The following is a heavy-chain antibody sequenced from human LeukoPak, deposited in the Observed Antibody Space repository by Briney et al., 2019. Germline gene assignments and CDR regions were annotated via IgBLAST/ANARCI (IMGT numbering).Heavy chain of an antibody. D-gene: IGHD3-22*01. CDR2: IYYSGST. CDR3: ARHASDSSGFYNYYGMDV. CDR1: GGSISSSSYY. Sequence: SETLSLTCSVSGGSISSSSYYWGWIRQPPGKGLECLGNIYYSGSTNYNPSLKSRVTISADTSENQFFLKVSSVTAADTAVYYCARHASDSSGFYNYYGMDVWGQGTTVTVSS. J-gene: IGHJ6*02. V-gene: IGHV4-39*01.